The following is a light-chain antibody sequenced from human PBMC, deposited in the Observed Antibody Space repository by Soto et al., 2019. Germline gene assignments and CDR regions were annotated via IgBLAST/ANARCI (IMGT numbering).Light chain of an antibody. Sequence: QSVLTQPASVSGSPGQSITISCTGTSSDVGGYNYVSWYQQHPGKAPKLMIYDVSNRPSGVSNRFSGSKSGNTASLTISGLQAEDEADYYCSSYTSSSTLRLFGGGTQLTVL. CDR2: DVS. J-gene: IGLJ2*01. CDR3: SSYTSSSTLRL. V-gene: IGLV2-14*01. CDR1: SSDVGGYNY.